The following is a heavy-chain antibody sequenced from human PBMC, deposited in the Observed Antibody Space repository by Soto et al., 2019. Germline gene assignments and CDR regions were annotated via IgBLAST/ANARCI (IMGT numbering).Heavy chain of an antibody. V-gene: IGHV4-4*02. D-gene: IGHD2-8*01. J-gene: IGHJ5*02. Sequence: QVQLQESGPGLVAPSGTLSVTCAVYGVSISSSPWWTWLRQAPGKGLEWIGGMYPSGGTTSNPSRQKRVTISVDNTKNHLSLTLTSVTAADTAVYYCARCLHCSNGGRFDPWGQGALVTVSS. CDR2: MYPSGGT. CDR3: ARCLHCSNGGRFDP. CDR1: GVSISSSPW.